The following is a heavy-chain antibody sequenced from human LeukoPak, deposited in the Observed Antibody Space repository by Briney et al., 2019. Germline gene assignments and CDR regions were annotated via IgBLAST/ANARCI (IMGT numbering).Heavy chain of an antibody. CDR3: ARLYALGYCSSTSCYASVYWFDP. D-gene: IGHD2-2*01. V-gene: IGHV5-51*01. Sequence: GESLKISCKGSGYSFTSYWIGWVRQMPGKGLEWMGIIYPGDSDTRYSPPFQGQVTISADKSISTAYLQWSSLKASDTAMYYCARLYALGYCSSTSCYASVYWFDPWGQGALVTVSS. CDR2: IYPGDSDT. CDR1: GYSFTSYW. J-gene: IGHJ5*02.